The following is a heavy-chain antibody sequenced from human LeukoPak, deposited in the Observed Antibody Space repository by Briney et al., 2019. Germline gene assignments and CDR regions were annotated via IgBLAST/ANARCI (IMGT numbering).Heavy chain of an antibody. Sequence: PGGSLRLSCAASGFTFSSSAMSWVRQAPGKGLEWVGRIKSKTDGGTTDYAAPVKGRFTISRDDSKNTLYLQMNSLKTEDTAVYYCTTDGYSSSSVFDYWGQETLVTVSS. CDR1: GFTFSSSA. J-gene: IGHJ4*02. CDR2: IKSKTDGGTT. D-gene: IGHD6-6*01. V-gene: IGHV3-15*01. CDR3: TTDGYSSSSVFDY.